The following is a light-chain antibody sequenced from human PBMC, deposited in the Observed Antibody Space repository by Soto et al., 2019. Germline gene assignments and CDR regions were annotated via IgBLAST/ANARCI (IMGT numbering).Light chain of an antibody. J-gene: IGKJ1*01. CDR2: GAT. CDR1: QNVLSD. V-gene: IGKV3-15*01. Sequence: EILLTQSPATRSVSPGETATLSCRASQNVLSDLAWYQQKPGQAPRLLVYGATTRATDAPAKFRGRGSGTEFSLTISSLQSDDSETYYCQQYRSWHRKFGKGTKVDIX. CDR3: QQYRSWHRK.